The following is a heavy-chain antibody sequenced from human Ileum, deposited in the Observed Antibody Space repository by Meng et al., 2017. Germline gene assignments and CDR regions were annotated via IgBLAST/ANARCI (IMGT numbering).Heavy chain of an antibody. J-gene: IGHJ4*02. CDR3: VRLNCGGDSHHPHFDY. CDR2: IYGNVNT. Sequence: SETLSLTCPVSGGSISSYYWSWIRQPPGKGLGWIGNIYGNVNTNYNPSLKSRVTILVDKSKHQFSLRLSSMTGAETAVYYCVRLNCGGDSHHPHFDYWGQGTLVTVSS. CDR1: GGSISSYY. D-gene: IGHD2-21*02. V-gene: IGHV4-59*01.